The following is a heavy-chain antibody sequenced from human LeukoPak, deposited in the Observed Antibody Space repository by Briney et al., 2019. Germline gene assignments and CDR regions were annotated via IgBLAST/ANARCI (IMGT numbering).Heavy chain of an antibody. CDR1: GYTSTGYY. V-gene: IGHV1-8*03. D-gene: IGHD6-6*01. CDR2: MNPNSGNT. J-gene: IGHJ6*03. CDR3: ARGREYSSSSHYYYYMDV. Sequence: ASVKVSCKASGYTSTGYYMHWVRQPPGQGLEWMGWMNPNSGNTGYAQKFQGRVTITRNTSISTAYMELSSLRSEDTAVYYCARGREYSSSSHYYYYMDVWGKGTTVTVSS.